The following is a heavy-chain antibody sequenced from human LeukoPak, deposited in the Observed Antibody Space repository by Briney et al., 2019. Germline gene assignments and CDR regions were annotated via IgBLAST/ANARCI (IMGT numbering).Heavy chain of an antibody. CDR2: ISYDGSNK. J-gene: IGHJ6*02. V-gene: IGHV3-30*18. CDR1: GFTFSSYG. D-gene: IGHD3-10*01. CDR3: AKGDGDHYYYGMDV. Sequence: PGGSLRLSCAASGFTFSSYGMHWVRQAPGKGLEWVAVISYDGSNKYYADSVKGRFTTSRDNSKNTLYLQMNSLRAEDTAVYYCAKGDGDHYYYGMDVWGQGTTVTVSS.